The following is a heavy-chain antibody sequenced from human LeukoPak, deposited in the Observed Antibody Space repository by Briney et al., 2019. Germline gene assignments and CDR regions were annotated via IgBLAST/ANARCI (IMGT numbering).Heavy chain of an antibody. CDR1: GFTFSDYY. Sequence: GGSLRLSCAASGFTFSDYYMSWIRQAPGKGLEWVSYISSSGSTIYYADSVKGRFTISRDNVKNSLYLQMNSLRAEDTAVYYCARESRDHPYYYYYMDVWGKGTTVTVSS. D-gene: IGHD1-14*01. V-gene: IGHV3-11*01. CDR2: ISSSGSTI. CDR3: ARESRDHPYYYYYMDV. J-gene: IGHJ6*03.